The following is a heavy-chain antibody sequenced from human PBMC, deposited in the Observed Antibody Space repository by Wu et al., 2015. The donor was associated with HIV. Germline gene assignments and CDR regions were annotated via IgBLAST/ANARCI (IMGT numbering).Heavy chain of an antibody. CDR2: VRPHNGDT. CDR3: ARGPTGGRSYLDY. D-gene: IGHD7-27*01. CDR1: GYIFNQYG. Sequence: QVQLMQSGTELKKPGASVKISCKVSGYIFNQYGLHWVRQAPGQRPEWMGWVRPHNGDTNYSEKFYGRVTMRKDTNTGTAYMELRTLTSDDTAFYYCARGPTGGRSYLDYWGQGTLVFVSS. V-gene: IGHV1-18*01. J-gene: IGHJ4*02.